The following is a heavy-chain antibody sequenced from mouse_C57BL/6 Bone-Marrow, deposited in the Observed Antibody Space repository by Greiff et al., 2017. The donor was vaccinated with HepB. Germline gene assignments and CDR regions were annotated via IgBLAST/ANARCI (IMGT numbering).Heavy chain of an antibody. J-gene: IGHJ3*01. D-gene: IGHD1-1*01. CDR1: GYTFTSYT. CDR2: INPSSGYT. Sequence: QVHVKQSGAELARPGASVKMSCKASGYTFTSYTMHWVKQRPGQGLEWIGYINPSSGYTKYNQKFKDKATLTADKSSSTAYMQLSSLTSEDSAVYYCARSLLRYPAWFAYWGEGTLVTVSA. V-gene: IGHV1-4*01. CDR3: ARSLLRYPAWFAY.